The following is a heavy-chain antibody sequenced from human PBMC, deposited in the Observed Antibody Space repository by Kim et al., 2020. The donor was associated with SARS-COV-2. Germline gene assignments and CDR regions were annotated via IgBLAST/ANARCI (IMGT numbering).Heavy chain of an antibody. CDR2: ISGGANNK. CDR3: AKVGVMDGCSYFYY. CDR1: GFPFDTYS. Sequence: GGSLRLSCVASGFPFDTYSMSWVRQAPGKGLEWVAIISGGANNKFYADSVRGRFTISRDNAKDTLYLQMNSLRDEDTALYYCAKVGVMDGCSYFYY. D-gene: IGHD2-8*01. J-gene: IGHJ6*01. V-gene: IGHV3-23*01.